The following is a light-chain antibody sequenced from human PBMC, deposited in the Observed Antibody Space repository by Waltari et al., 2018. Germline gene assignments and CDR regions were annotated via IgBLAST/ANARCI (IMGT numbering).Light chain of an antibody. CDR3: QSADNSGTYKV. J-gene: IGLJ2*01. Sequence: SYELTQPPSVSVSPGQTARITCSGDALPKQYSYWYQQKSCQAPVLIIYQDIKRPAGIHERFTAYSSGTTVTLTISGVQAEDEADYYCQSADNSGTYKVFGGGTKVTVL. V-gene: IGLV3-25*03. CDR2: QDI. CDR1: ALPKQY.